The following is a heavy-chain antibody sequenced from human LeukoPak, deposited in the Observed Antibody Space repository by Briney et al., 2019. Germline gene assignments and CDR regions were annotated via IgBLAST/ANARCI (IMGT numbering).Heavy chain of an antibody. CDR1: GGSISSSSYY. Sequence: PSETLSLTCTVSGGSISSSSYYWGWIRQPPGKGLEWIGSIYYSGSTYYNPSLKSRVTISVDTSKNQFSLKLSSVTAADTAVYYCARHDSSGYYYYTRAFDIWGQGTMVTVSS. CDR3: ARHDSSGYYYYTRAFDI. D-gene: IGHD3-22*01. CDR2: IYYSGST. J-gene: IGHJ3*02. V-gene: IGHV4-39*01.